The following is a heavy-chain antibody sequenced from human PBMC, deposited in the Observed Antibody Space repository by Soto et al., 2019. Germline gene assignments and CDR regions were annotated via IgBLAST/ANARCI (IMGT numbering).Heavy chain of an antibody. J-gene: IGHJ5*02. V-gene: IGHV4-59*01. Sequence: QVQLQESGPGLVKPSETLSLTCTVSGGSISSYYWSWIRQPPGKGLEWIGYFFYSGSTNHNPSLKIRLTISVEPTKNQFSLKLSSVTAADTAVYYCARGPLGYCSGGSCYSGGWFDPWGQGTLVTVSS. CDR1: GGSISSYY. CDR2: FFYSGST. CDR3: ARGPLGYCSGGSCYSGGWFDP. D-gene: IGHD2-15*01.